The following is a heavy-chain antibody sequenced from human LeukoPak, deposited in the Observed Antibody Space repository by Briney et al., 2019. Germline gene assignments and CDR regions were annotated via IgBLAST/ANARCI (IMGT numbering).Heavy chain of an antibody. CDR2: INHSGST. CDR1: GGSFSGYY. V-gene: IGHV4-34*01. CDR3: ARGYGSGRFDYMDV. J-gene: IGHJ6*03. D-gene: IGHD3-10*01. Sequence: SETLSLTCAVYGGSFSGYYWSWIRQPPGKGLEWIGEINHSGSTNYNPSLKSRVTISVDTSKNQFSLKLSSVTAADTAVYYCARGYGSGRFDYMDVWGKGTTVTISS.